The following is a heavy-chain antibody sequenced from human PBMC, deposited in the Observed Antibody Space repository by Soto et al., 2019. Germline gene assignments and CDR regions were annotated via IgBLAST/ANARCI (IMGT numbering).Heavy chain of an antibody. V-gene: IGHV4-31*03. CDR1: GGSISSGGYY. J-gene: IGHJ6*03. Sequence: SETLSLTCPVSGGSISSGGYYWSWIRQHPGKGLEWIGYIYYSGSTYYNPSLKSRVTISVDTSKNQFSLKLSSVTAADTAVYYCARGPLGYCSSTSCYGTDYYYYMDVWGKGTTVTVSS. D-gene: IGHD2-2*01. CDR3: ARGPLGYCSSTSCYGTDYYYYMDV. CDR2: IYYSGST.